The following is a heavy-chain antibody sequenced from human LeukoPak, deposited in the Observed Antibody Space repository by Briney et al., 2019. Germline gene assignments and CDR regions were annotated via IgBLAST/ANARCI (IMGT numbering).Heavy chain of an antibody. D-gene: IGHD3-10*01. V-gene: IGHV3-30-3*01. Sequence: GRSLRLSCAASGFTFSSYAMHWVRQAPGKGLEWVAVISYDGSNKYYADSVKGRFTISRDNSKNTPYLQMNSLRAEDTAVYYCARDKSRGASSPYFDYWGQGTLVTVSS. J-gene: IGHJ4*02. CDR1: GFTFSSYA. CDR3: ARDKSRGASSPYFDY. CDR2: ISYDGSNK.